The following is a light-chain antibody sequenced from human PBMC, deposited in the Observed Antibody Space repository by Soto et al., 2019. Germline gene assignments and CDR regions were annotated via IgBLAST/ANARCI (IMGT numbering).Light chain of an antibody. V-gene: IGKV1-39*01. CDR3: QQSYGTPYT. CDR2: AAS. Sequence: DIQMTQSPSSLSASVGDRVTITCRASQSSSNYLNWYQQKPGKAPKLLIYAASSLHSGVPSRFSGSGSGTDFTLTISSLQPEDFATYYCQQSYGTPYTFGQGTKLEIK. J-gene: IGKJ2*01. CDR1: QSSSNY.